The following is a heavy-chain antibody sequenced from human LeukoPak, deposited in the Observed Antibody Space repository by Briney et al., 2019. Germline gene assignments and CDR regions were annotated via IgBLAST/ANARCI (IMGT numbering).Heavy chain of an antibody. Sequence: GASGEVSCKASGYTFTSYDINWVRQATGQGLEWMGWMNPNSGNTGYAQKFQGRVTMTRDTSISTAYMELSRLRSDDTAVYYCARDPIASIADYYFDYWGQGTLVTVSS. CDR3: ARDPIASIADYYFDY. D-gene: IGHD6-6*01. CDR2: MNPNSGNT. J-gene: IGHJ4*02. V-gene: IGHV1-8*01. CDR1: GYTFTSYD.